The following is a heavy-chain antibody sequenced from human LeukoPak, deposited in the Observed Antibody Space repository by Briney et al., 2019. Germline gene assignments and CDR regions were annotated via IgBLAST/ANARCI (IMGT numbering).Heavy chain of an antibody. CDR2: MNPNSGNT. V-gene: IGHV1-8*01. D-gene: IGHD3-3*01. Sequence: ASVKVSCKASGYTFTSYDINWVRQATGQGLEWMGWMNPNSGNTGYAQKFQGRVTMTRNTSISTAYMELSSLRSEDTAVYYCARGVRFTREIDYWGQGTLVTVSS. J-gene: IGHJ4*02. CDR3: ARGVRFTREIDY. CDR1: GYTFTSYD.